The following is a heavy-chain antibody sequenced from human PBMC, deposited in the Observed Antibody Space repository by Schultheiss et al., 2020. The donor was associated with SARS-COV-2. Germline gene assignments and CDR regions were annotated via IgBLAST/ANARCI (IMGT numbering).Heavy chain of an antibody. Sequence: SETLSLTCTVSGDSVNSGSYYWTWIRQPPGKGLEWIGYIYYSGSTNYNPSLESRVTISVDTSKNQFSLKLSSVTAADTAVYYCARPGVVVRGPRGDYHYGMDVWGQGTTVTVSS. CDR1: GDSVNSGSYY. V-gene: IGHV4-61*01. CDR3: ARPGVVVRGPRGDYHYGMDV. J-gene: IGHJ6*02. D-gene: IGHD3-10*01. CDR2: IYYSGST.